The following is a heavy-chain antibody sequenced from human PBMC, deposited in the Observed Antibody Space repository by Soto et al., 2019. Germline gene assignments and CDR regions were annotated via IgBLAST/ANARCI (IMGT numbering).Heavy chain of an antibody. Sequence: QVQLQESGPGLVKPSQTLSLTCTVSGGPISSGDYFWTWIRQHPGKGLEWIGYIYYSEKTYYNPSLKSRVTISVDTSKNHFSLKLSSVTAADTAVYYCARAPLISIFFAYGMDVWGQGTTVTVSS. CDR3: ARAPLISIFFAYGMDV. CDR2: IYYSEKT. V-gene: IGHV4-31*03. CDR1: GGPISSGDYF. J-gene: IGHJ6*02. D-gene: IGHD3-3*02.